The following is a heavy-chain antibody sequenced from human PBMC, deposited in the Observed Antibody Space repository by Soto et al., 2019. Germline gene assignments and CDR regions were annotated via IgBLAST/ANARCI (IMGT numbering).Heavy chain of an antibody. D-gene: IGHD3-22*01. V-gene: IGHV1-2*02. J-gene: IGHJ4*02. Sequence: GASVKVSCKAPGYTFTGYYMHWVRQAPGQGLEWMGWINPNSGGTNYAQKFQGRVTMTRDTSISTAYMELSRLRSDDTAVYYCARPTESYYYDSSGYNPFDYCGQGPLGTV. CDR2: INPNSGGT. CDR3: ARPTESYYYDSSGYNPFDY. CDR1: GYTFTGYY.